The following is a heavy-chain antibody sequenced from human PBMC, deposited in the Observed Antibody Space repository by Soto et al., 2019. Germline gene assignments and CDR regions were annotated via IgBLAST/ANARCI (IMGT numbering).Heavy chain of an antibody. CDR1: GFALTTSGVG. CDR2: ILWDDDK. Sequence: PTMVNGRQTRRLSLSFSGFALTTSGVGVGWIRQPPGKALEWLGIILWDDDKRYRPSLKSRVTITKDTSKNQLVLTMTNMDPVDTATYYCAQLPWKQLWLRAAVVNRGNGTPVPVPS. V-gene: IGHV2-5*02. CDR3: AQLPWKQLWLRAAVVN. J-gene: IGHJ4*01. D-gene: IGHD5-18*01.